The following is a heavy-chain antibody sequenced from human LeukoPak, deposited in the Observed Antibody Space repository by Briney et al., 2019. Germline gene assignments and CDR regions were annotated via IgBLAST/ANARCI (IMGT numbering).Heavy chain of an antibody. V-gene: IGHV3-33*01. CDR1: GFTFSSYG. CDR2: IWYDGSNK. J-gene: IGHJ6*04. CDR3: ARVRGRNYGSGSYAGLDV. Sequence: PGRSLRLSCAASGFTFSSYGMHWVRQAPGKGLEWVAVIWYDGSNKFYADSVKGRFTISRDNSKNTLYMEMNSLRAEDTAVYYCARVRGRNYGSGSYAGLDVWGKGTTVTVSS. D-gene: IGHD3-10*01.